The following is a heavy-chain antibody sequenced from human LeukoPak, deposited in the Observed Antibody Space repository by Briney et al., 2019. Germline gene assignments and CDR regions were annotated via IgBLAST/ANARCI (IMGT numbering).Heavy chain of an antibody. Sequence: ASVKVSCKASGYTFTGYYMHWVRQAPGQGLEWMGWINPNSGGTNYAQKFQGRVTMTRDTSISTAYMELSRLRSDDTAVYYCARRCPAVAAQKVDYWGQGTLVTVSS. D-gene: IGHD6-19*01. CDR1: GYTFTGYY. J-gene: IGHJ4*02. V-gene: IGHV1-2*02. CDR2: INPNSGGT. CDR3: ARRCPAVAAQKVDY.